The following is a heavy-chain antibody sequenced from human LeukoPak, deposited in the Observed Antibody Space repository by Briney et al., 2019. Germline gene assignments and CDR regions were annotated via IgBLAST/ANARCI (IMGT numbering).Heavy chain of an antibody. CDR1: GGSISSGGYS. CDR3: ARGESGYSFDY. J-gene: IGHJ4*02. D-gene: IGHD5-18*01. Sequence: PSQTLSLTCAVSGGSISSGGYSWSWIRQPPGKGLEWIGYIYHSGSTYYNPSLKSRVTISVGRSKNQFSLKLSSVTAADTAVYYCARGESGYSFDYWGRGTLVTVSS. V-gene: IGHV4-30-2*01. CDR2: IYHSGST.